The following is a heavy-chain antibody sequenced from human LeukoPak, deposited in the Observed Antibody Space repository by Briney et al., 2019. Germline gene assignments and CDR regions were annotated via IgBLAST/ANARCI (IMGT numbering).Heavy chain of an antibody. Sequence: RPSETLSLTCAVYGGSFSGYYWSWIRQPPVKGLEWIGYIYYSGSTNYNPSLKSRVTISVDTSKNQFSLKLSSVAAADTAVYYCARGAWSSSPGWSYYFDYWGQGTLVTVSS. V-gene: IGHV4-59*01. CDR1: GGSFSGYY. CDR2: IYYSGST. CDR3: ARGAWSSSPGWSYYFDY. D-gene: IGHD6-6*01. J-gene: IGHJ4*02.